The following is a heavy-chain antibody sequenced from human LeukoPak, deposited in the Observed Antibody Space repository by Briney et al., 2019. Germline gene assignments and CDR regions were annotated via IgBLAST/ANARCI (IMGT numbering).Heavy chain of an antibody. CDR2: IKEDGTDR. CDR1: GFTFSGYA. V-gene: IGHV3-7*01. D-gene: IGHD3-16*01. Sequence: GGSLRLSCAASGFTFSGYAMTWVRQAPGKGLEWVANIKEDGTDRQYADSVEGRFTISRDNAENLVYLQMSSLRAEDTAVYYCVRESSVWVGPGIGRPLDVWGKGTTVTVSS. CDR3: VRESSVWVGPGIGRPLDV. J-gene: IGHJ6*04.